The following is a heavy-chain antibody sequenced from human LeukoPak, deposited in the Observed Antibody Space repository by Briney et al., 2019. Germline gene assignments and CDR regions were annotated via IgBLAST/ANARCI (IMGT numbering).Heavy chain of an antibody. CDR1: GGTFSSYA. CDR3: ARDRIAAAGTVYYYGMDV. J-gene: IGHJ6*02. CDR2: IIPIFGTA. Sequence: SVKVSCKASGGTFSSYAISWVRQAPGQGLEWMGGIIPIFGTANYAQKFQGRVTITADESTSTAYMELNSLRAEDTAVYYCARDRIAAAGTVYYYGMDVWGQGTTVTVSS. V-gene: IGHV1-69*13. D-gene: IGHD6-13*01.